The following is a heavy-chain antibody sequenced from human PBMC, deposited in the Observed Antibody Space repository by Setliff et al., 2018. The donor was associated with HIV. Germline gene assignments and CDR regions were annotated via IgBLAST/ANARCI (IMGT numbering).Heavy chain of an antibody. CDR1: GGSISNDDYY. J-gene: IGHJ4*02. CDR2: ITYSGSA. V-gene: IGHV4-30-4*08. CDR3: ARDDYGYNGKGFGY. D-gene: IGHD4-17*01. Sequence: PSETLSLTCTVSGGSISNDDYYWNWIRQPPGKGLEWLGYITYSGSAYYNPSLKSRVTISIDTSNNQISLRLSSLTAADTAMYYCARDDYGYNGKGFGYWGPGTLVTVSS.